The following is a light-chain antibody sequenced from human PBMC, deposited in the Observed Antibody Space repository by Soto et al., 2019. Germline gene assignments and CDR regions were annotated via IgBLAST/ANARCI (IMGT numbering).Light chain of an antibody. CDR3: QTWDSGIKI. CDR2: VNSDGSH. V-gene: IGLV4-69*01. Sequence: QPVLTQSPSASASLGASVKLTCTLSSGHSRYAIAWHQQQPEKGPRYLIKVNSDGSHSQGDGIPDRFSGSSSGTERYLTISSLQSEDEADYYCQTWDSGIKIFGGGTKLTVL. J-gene: IGLJ2*01. CDR1: SGHSRYA.